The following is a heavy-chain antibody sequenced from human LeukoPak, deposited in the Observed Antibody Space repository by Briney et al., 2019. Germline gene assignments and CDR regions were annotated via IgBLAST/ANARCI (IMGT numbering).Heavy chain of an antibody. CDR1: GFSFSGHW. J-gene: IGHJ4*02. CDR3: ARGPNSNWSGLDF. V-gene: IGHV3-74*01. CDR2: ISPSGSTT. D-gene: IGHD6-6*01. Sequence: GGSLRLSCTASGFSFSGHWMHWARQLPGKGLVWVSRISPSGSTTSYADSVKGRFTVSRDNAKNTLYLQVNNLRAEDTAVYYCARGPNSNWSGLDFWGQGTLLTVSS.